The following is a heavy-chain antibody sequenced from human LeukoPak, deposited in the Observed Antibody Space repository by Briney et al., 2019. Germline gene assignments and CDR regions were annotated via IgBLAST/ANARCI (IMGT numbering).Heavy chain of an antibody. CDR1: GFTFSSYA. J-gene: IGHJ4*02. D-gene: IGHD3-22*01. CDR3: AKVQTYYDGTGDFDY. V-gene: IGHV3-23*01. CDR2: ISGSGSST. Sequence: GGSLRLSCAASGFTFSSYAMYWVRQAPGKGLECVSGISGSGSSTYYTDSVKGRFTISRDNSKNTLYLQMNSLRAEDTAVYYCAKVQTYYDGTGDFDYWGQGTLVTVSS.